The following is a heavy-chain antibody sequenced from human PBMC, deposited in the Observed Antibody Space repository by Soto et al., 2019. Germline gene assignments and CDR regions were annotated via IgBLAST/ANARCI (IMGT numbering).Heavy chain of an antibody. V-gene: IGHV3-23*01. J-gene: IGHJ4*02. D-gene: IGHD3-10*01. Sequence: EVQLLESGGGLVQPGGSLRLSCAASGFTFNNYAMTWVRKAPGKGLEWVSAISGGGDTTSYADSVKGRFTVSRDGSKNTLYLQMSSLRDEDTALYYCAKGRGGSGSLTPRVDFWGQGTLVTVSS. CDR1: GFTFNNYA. CDR2: ISGGGDTT. CDR3: AKGRGGSGSLTPRVDF.